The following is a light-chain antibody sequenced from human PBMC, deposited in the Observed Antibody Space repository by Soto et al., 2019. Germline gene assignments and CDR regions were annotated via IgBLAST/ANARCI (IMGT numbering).Light chain of an antibody. J-gene: IGLJ1*01. Sequence: QSALTQPPPASRSPGQSVTISCTGTSSDVGGYNFVAWYQQHPGKAPKLMISEVSKRPSGVPDRFSGSKSGNTASLTVSGLQAEDEADYYCSSYAGSNIFVFGTGTKVTVL. V-gene: IGLV2-8*02. CDR2: EVS. CDR3: SSYAGSNIFV. CDR1: SSDVGGYNF.